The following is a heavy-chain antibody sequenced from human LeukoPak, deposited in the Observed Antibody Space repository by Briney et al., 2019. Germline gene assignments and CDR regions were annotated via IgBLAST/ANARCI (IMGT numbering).Heavy chain of an antibody. CDR2: ISGSGGST. V-gene: IGHV3-23*01. CDR1: GFTFSSYA. J-gene: IGHJ6*02. Sequence: GGSLRLSCAASGFTFSSYAMSWVRQAPGKGMEWVSAISGSGGSTYYADSVKGRFTISRDNSKNTLYLQMNSLRAEDTAVYYCAKGQHYYYYGRDVWGQGTTVTVSS. CDR3: AKGQHYYYYGRDV.